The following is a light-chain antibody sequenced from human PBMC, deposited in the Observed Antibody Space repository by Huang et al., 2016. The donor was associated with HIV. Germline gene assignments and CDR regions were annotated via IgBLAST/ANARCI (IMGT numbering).Light chain of an antibody. CDR3: MQALQAPRT. V-gene: IGKV2-28*01. J-gene: IGKJ2*01. Sequence: DIVLTQSPLSLPVTPGEPASISCRSSQSLLHTNGYTYLDWYVQKPGQSPQLLIFLASNRGSGVPDRFSCSGSGRDFTRKISRVEAEDVGTYYCMQALQAPRTFGRGTRLQIK. CDR1: QSLLHTNGYTY. CDR2: LAS.